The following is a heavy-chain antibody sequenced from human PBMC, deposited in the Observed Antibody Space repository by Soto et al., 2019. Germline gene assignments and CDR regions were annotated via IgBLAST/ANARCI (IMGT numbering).Heavy chain of an antibody. CDR3: ARGRVVVTAIYAFDI. Sequence: GGSLRLSCAASGFNFRSYSMNWVRQAPGKGLEWVSYITSSSSTINYADSVKGRFTISRDNAKNSLYLQMNSLRDEDTAVYYCARGRVVVTAIYAFDIWGQGTMVTVSS. J-gene: IGHJ3*02. D-gene: IGHD2-21*02. CDR1: GFNFRSYS. V-gene: IGHV3-48*02. CDR2: ITSSSSTI.